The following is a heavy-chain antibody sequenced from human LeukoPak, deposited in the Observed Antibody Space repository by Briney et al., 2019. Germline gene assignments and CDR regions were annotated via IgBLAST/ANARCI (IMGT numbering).Heavy chain of an antibody. Sequence: ASVKVSCKASGYTFTGYYMHWVRQAPGQGLEWMGWINPNSGGTNYAQKFQGRVTMTRDTSISTAYMELSRLRSDDTAVYYCARWRFGELAHYYYYGMDVWGQGTTVTVSS. CDR1: GYTFTGYY. V-gene: IGHV1-2*02. CDR2: INPNSGGT. CDR3: ARWRFGELAHYYYYGMDV. J-gene: IGHJ6*02. D-gene: IGHD3-10*01.